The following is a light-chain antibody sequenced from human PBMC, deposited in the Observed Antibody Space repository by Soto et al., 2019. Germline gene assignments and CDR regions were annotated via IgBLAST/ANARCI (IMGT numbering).Light chain of an antibody. Sequence: DIQITQSPSSLSASVGDRVTITCRASQNIVKYLNWYLQKPGKAPQLLISAASTLQSGVPSRFSGSGSGTDFTLTITSLQPEDFATYYCQESFDNSVTFGQGTKVDIK. V-gene: IGKV1-39*01. J-gene: IGKJ1*01. CDR2: AAS. CDR3: QESFDNSVT. CDR1: QNIVKY.